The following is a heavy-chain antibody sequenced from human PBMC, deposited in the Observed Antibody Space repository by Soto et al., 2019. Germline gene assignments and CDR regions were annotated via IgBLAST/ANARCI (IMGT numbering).Heavy chain of an antibody. CDR2: ISHTGTT. CDR3: ARVTMVIRGSEHFGVDV. D-gene: IGHD4-17*01. CDR1: GFPISSPYS. Sequence: SETLSLTCLVSGFPISSPYSWGWIRQPPGKGLEWIGSISHTGTTSYSPSLTSRVSISVDTSKNQVPLKLTSVTAADTAVYFFARVTMVIRGSEHFGVDVLGHGTKVTV. J-gene: IGHJ6*02. V-gene: IGHV4-38-2*02.